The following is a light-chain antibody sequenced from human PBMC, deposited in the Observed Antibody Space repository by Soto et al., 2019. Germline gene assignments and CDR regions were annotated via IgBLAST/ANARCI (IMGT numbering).Light chain of an antibody. V-gene: IGKV3-20*01. Sequence: ESVLTQSPGTLSLSPGERATLSCRASQSVRNVYLAWYQQKPGQAPRLLIYDASNRATGIPDRFSGSGSGTDFTLTINRLEPEDFAVYYCQQSGSSPRTFGQGTKVDIK. CDR2: DAS. CDR3: QQSGSSPRT. CDR1: QSVRNVY. J-gene: IGKJ2*01.